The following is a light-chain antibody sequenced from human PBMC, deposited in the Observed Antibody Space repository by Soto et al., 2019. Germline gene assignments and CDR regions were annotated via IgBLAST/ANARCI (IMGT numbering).Light chain of an antibody. J-gene: IGKJ4*01. CDR2: ITS. CDR3: QQSYSTPLT. Sequence: IHMTQSPSSLSASVGYRVTITCRASQSIRSYLNWYQQKQGKAPKLLIYITSTLQSGVPSRFSGSGYGTDFNLTISSLQTEDFATYYCQQSYSTPLTFGGGTKVDIK. V-gene: IGKV1-39*01. CDR1: QSIRSY.